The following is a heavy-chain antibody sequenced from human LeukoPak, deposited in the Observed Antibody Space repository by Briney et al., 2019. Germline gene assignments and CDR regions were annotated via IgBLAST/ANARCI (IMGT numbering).Heavy chain of an antibody. CDR3: ARVPLRWGDAFDI. CDR2: IYYSGGT. Sequence: SETLSLTCTVSGGSISSGDYYWSWIRQPPGKGLEWIGYIYYSGGTYYNPSLKSRVTISVDTSKNQFSLKLSSVTAADTAVYYCARVPLRWGDAFDIWGQGTMVTVSS. CDR1: GGSISSGDYY. D-gene: IGHD4-23*01. J-gene: IGHJ3*02. V-gene: IGHV4-30-4*01.